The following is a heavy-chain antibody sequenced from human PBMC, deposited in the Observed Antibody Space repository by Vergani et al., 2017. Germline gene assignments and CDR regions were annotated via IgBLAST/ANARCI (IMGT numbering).Heavy chain of an antibody. D-gene: IGHD5-18*01. CDR3: AKVDSYGSIYYYYYGMDV. Sequence: QVQLVESGGGVVQPGRSLRLSCAASGFTFSSYAMHWVRQAPGKGLEWVAVISYDGSNKYYADSVKGRFTISRDNSKNTLYLQMNSLRAEDTAVYYCAKVDSYGSIYYYYYGMDVWGQGTTVTVSS. CDR1: GFTFSSYA. J-gene: IGHJ6*02. V-gene: IGHV3-30*04. CDR2: ISYDGSNK.